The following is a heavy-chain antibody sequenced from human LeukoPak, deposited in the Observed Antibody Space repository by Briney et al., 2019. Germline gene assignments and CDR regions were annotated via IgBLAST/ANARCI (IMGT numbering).Heavy chain of an antibody. V-gene: IGHV3-9*01. J-gene: IGHJ4*02. CDR2: ISWNSGSI. CDR1: AFTFDDYA. Sequence: YLRLSSSASAFTFDDYAMHRVRQAPGKGLEWVSGISWNSGSIGYADSVKGRFTISRDNAKNSLYLQMKSLRAEDTALYYCAKALLAALDYWGQGTLVTVSS. CDR3: AKALLAALDY. D-gene: IGHD6-13*01.